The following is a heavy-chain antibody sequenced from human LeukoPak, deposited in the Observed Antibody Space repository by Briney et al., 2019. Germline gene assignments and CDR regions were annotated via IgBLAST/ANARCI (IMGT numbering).Heavy chain of an antibody. CDR1: GGSFSGYY. CDR3: ARANLYYYYYGMDV. CDR2: INHSGST. Sequence: SETLSLTCAVYGGSFSGYYWSWIRQPPGKGLEWIGEINHSGSTNYNPSLKSRVTISVDTSKNQFSPKLSSVTAADTAVYYCARANLYYYYYGMDVWGQGTTVTVSS. D-gene: IGHD5-24*01. J-gene: IGHJ6*02. V-gene: IGHV4-34*01.